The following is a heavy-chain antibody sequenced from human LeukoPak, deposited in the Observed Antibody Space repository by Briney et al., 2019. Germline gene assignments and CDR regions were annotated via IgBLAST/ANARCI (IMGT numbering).Heavy chain of an antibody. CDR2: IRYDGGSK. Sequence: GGSLRLSCAASGFTFSTYVMHWVRQAPGKGLEWVAFIRYDGGSKYYADSVKGRFTISRDNSKNTLYLQMNSLRTEDTAVYYCAKEGGSYYSYYYYMDVWGKGTTVTVSS. J-gene: IGHJ6*03. V-gene: IGHV3-30*02. D-gene: IGHD1-26*01. CDR1: GFTFSTYV. CDR3: AKEGGSYYSYYYYMDV.